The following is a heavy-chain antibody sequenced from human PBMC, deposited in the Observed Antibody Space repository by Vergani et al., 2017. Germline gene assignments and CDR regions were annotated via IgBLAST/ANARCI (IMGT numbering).Heavy chain of an antibody. D-gene: IGHD1-1*01. CDR3: AKDPHDDGDY. V-gene: IGHV3-11*01. CDR1: GFTFSDYY. Sequence: QVQLVESGGGLVKPGGSLRLSCAASGFTFSDYYISWIRQAPGQGVEWGSYISSSGSTIYYADSVTGLFTISKDNAKNSLYLQMNSLRAEDTAVYYCAKDPHDDGDYWGQGTLVTVSS. CDR2: ISSSGSTI. J-gene: IGHJ4*02.